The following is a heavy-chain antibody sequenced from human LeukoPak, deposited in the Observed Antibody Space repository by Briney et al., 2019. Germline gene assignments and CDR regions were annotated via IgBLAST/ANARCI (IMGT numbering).Heavy chain of an antibody. Sequence: SETLSLTCTVSGGSISSSSYYWGWIRQPPGKGLEWIGSIYYSGSTYYNPSLKSRVTISVDTSKNQFSLKLSSVTAADTAVYYCARGDKFFCSYYYDSSGYCAGFDYWGQGTLVTVSS. CDR2: IYYSGST. J-gene: IGHJ4*02. D-gene: IGHD3-22*01. CDR1: GGSISSSSYY. V-gene: IGHV4-39*07. CDR3: ARGDKFFCSYYYDSSGYCAGFDY.